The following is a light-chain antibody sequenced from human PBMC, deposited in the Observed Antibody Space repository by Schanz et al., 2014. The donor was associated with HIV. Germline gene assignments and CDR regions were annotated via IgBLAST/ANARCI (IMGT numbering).Light chain of an antibody. J-gene: IGLJ3*02. V-gene: IGLV1-40*01. CDR1: SSNIGADYD. CDR2: DNT. CDR3: SSYRGDHSVV. Sequence: QSVLTQPPSVSGAPGQRVTISCTGSSSNIGADYDVHWYQLLPGTAPKLLIFDNTNRPSGISSRFSGSASGNTASLTISGLQAEDEADYYCSSYRGDHSVVFGGGTKLTVL.